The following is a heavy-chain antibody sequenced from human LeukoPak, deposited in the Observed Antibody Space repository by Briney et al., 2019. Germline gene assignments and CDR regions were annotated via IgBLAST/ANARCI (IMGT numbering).Heavy chain of an antibody. D-gene: IGHD3-3*01. Sequence: GGSLRLSCAASGFTFSSYSMNWVRQAPGKGLEWVSSISSSSSYIYYADSVKGRFTISRDNSRNTLYLQLNSLRAEDTALYYCAKCAKTPDGGSGWCNWFDAWGQGTLVTVSS. J-gene: IGHJ5*02. V-gene: IGHV3-21*04. CDR3: AKCAKTPDGGSGWCNWFDA. CDR2: ISSSSSYI. CDR1: GFTFSSYS.